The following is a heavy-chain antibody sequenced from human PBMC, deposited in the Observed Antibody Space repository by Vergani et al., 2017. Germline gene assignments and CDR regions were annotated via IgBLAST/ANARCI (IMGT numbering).Heavy chain of an antibody. V-gene: IGHV3-49*03. CDR3: TSPPVGGREMDPDPYFDY. J-gene: IGHJ4*03. CDR2: IRSKAYGGTT. D-gene: IGHD6-19*01. CDR1: GFTFGDYA. Sequence: EVQLVESGGGLVQPGRSLRLSCTASGFTFGDYAMSWFRQAPGKGLEWVGFIRSKAYGGTTEYAASVKGRFTISRDDSKSIAYLQMNSLKTEDTAVYYCTSPPVGGREMDPDPYFDYGGRGPRS.